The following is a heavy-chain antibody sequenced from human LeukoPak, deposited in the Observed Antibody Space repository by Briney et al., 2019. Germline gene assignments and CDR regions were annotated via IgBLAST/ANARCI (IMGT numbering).Heavy chain of an antibody. CDR3: AGDLRKRGIAIFPTYWFDP. Sequence: GGSLRLSCAASGFTFSSYGMHWVRQAPGKELEWVAVICYDGSNKYYADSVKGRFTISRDNSKNTLYLQMNNLRAEDTAVYYCAGDLRKRGIAIFPTYWFDPWGQGTLVTVSS. J-gene: IGHJ5*02. V-gene: IGHV3-33*01. D-gene: IGHD3-9*01. CDR1: GFTFSSYG. CDR2: ICYDGSNK.